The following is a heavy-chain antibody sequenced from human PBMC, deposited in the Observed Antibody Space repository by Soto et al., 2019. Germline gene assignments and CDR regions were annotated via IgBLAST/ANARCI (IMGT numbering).Heavy chain of an antibody. V-gene: IGHV3-23*01. D-gene: IGHD6-13*01. J-gene: IGHJ4*02. CDR1: GFTFSSYA. CDR2: ISGSGGST. CDR3: AKGLGAAAGTRGDEKPFDY. Sequence: GGSLRLSCAASGFTFSSYAMSWVRQAPGKGLEWVSAISGSGGSTYYADSVKGRFTISRDNSKNTLYLQMNSLRAEDTAVYYCAKGLGAAAGTRGDEKPFDYWGQGTLVTVSS.